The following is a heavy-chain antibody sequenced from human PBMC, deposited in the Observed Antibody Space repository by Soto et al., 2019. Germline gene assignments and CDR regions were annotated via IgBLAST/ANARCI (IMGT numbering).Heavy chain of an antibody. J-gene: IGHJ4*02. Sequence: QLQFQESGPGLVKPSETLSLTCIVSGGSISSSSYYWAWIRQPPGKGLEWIGNIYYSGSTYYNPSLKSRVXXSXDXXKNQFSLKLSSVTAADTAVYDCARVGIGATYYFDYWGQGPLVTVSS. D-gene: IGHD3-10*01. CDR1: GGSISSSSYY. V-gene: IGHV4-39*01. CDR3: ARVGIGATYYFDY. CDR2: IYYSGST.